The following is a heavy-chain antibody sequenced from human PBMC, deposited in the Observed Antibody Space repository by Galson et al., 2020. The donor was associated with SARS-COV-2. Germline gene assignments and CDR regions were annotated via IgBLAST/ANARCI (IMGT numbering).Heavy chain of an antibody. V-gene: IGHV3-30*04. J-gene: IGHJ3*02. D-gene: IGHD1-26*01. CDR2: ISHDGRIE. Sequence: RHSCAASGFTFTNYAIHWVRQAPGKGLEWVAVISHDGRIEVYADSVKGRFTISRDNSENMLFLQMDSLRADDTAVYYCARDVSGGASDIWGQGTMVTVSS. CDR1: GFTFTNYA. CDR3: ARDVSGGASDI.